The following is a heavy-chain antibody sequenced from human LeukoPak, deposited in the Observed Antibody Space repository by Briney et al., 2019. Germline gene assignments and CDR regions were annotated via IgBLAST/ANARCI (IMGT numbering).Heavy chain of an antibody. Sequence: GGSLRLSCAASGFTFSSYAMHWVRQAPGKGLEWVAVISYDGSNKYYADSVKGRFTISRDNSKNTLYLQMNSLRAEDTAVYYCARETVTGTHYYFDYWGQGTLVTVSS. J-gene: IGHJ4*02. CDR1: GFTFSSYA. V-gene: IGHV3-30-3*01. CDR3: ARETVTGTHYYFDY. CDR2: ISYDGSNK. D-gene: IGHD4-17*01.